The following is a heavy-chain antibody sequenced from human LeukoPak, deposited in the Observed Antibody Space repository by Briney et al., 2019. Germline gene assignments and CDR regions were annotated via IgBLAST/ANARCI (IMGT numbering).Heavy chain of an antibody. CDR2: ISWNSGSI. CDR1: GFTFDDYA. D-gene: IGHD3-3*01. Sequence: GRSLRLSCAASGFTFDDYAMHWVRQAPGKGLEWVSGISWNSGSIGYADSVKGRFTISRDNAKNSLYLQMNSLRAEDTALYYCAKDDDFWSGYFDYWGQGTLVTVS. V-gene: IGHV3-9*01. CDR3: AKDDDFWSGYFDY. J-gene: IGHJ4*02.